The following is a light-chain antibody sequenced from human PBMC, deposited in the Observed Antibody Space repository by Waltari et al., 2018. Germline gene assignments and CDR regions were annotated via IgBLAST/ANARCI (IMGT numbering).Light chain of an antibody. CDR2: WAS. CDR3: QQYYSAPRT. J-gene: IGKJ1*01. Sequence: DIVMTQSPDSLAVSLGERATINCKSSQSVLYSSNNKNYLAWYQQKPGQSPKLLIYWASTRESGVPDRFSGSESGTDFTLNISSLQAEDVAVYYCQQYYSAPRTFGQGTKVEIK. V-gene: IGKV4-1*01. CDR1: QSVLYSSNNKNY.